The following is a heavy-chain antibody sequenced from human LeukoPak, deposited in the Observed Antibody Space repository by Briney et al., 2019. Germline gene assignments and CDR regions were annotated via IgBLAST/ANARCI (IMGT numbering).Heavy chain of an antibody. Sequence: ASVKVSCKASGYTFTGYYMHWVRQAPGQGLEWMGWINPNSGGTNYAQKFQGWVTMTRDTSISTAYMELSRLRSDDTAVYCCARESVEYSSGWPKAFDIWGQGTMVTVSS. D-gene: IGHD6-19*01. CDR3: ARESVEYSSGWPKAFDI. CDR2: INPNSGGT. CDR1: GYTFTGYY. J-gene: IGHJ3*02. V-gene: IGHV1-2*04.